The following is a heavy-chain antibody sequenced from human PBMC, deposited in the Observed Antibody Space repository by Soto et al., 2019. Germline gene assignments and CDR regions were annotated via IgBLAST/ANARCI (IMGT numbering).Heavy chain of an antibody. J-gene: IGHJ6*02. CDR2: IKQDGGEK. Sequence: GGSLRLSCAASGFTFSSYWMSWVRQAPGKGLEWVANIKQDGGEKYYVDSVKGRFTISRDNAKNSLYLQMNSLRAEDTAVYYCAKDLLRLLEWSTNGGYYGMDVWGQGTTVTVSS. CDR3: AKDLLRLLEWSTNGGYYGMDV. D-gene: IGHD3-3*01. CDR1: GFTFSSYW. V-gene: IGHV3-7*03.